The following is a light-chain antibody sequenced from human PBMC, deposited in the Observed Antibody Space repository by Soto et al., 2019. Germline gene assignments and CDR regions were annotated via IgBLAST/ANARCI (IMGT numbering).Light chain of an antibody. CDR1: ETVSTN. J-gene: IGKJ1*01. CDR2: DVS. V-gene: IGKV3-15*01. Sequence: ETVLTQSPATLSVSPGERVTLSCRAGETVSTNLAWYQQRPCQAPRLLIYDVSTGATGIPARFSGRRSGTEFTLTISILQSEDFGVYYCQQYNSWPQTFGQGTKV. CDR3: QQYNSWPQT.